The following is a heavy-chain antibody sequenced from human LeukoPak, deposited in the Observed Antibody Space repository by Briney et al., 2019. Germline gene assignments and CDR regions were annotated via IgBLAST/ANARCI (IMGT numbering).Heavy chain of an antibody. CDR1: GFTFSTYA. V-gene: IGHV3-23*01. J-gene: IGHJ4*02. Sequence: PGGSLRVSCEASGFTFSTYAMAWVRQAPGKGLEWVSSISGSGANTYSADSVKGRFTISRDNSKNTLYLQMNSLRAEDTAVYYCAKDRGYCSGGSCVHFDYWGQGTLVTVSS. D-gene: IGHD2-15*01. CDR3: AKDRGYCSGGSCVHFDY. CDR2: ISGSGANT.